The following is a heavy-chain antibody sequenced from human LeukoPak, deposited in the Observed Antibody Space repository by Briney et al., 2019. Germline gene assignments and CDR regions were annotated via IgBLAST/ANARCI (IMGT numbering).Heavy chain of an antibody. D-gene: IGHD6-6*01. J-gene: IGHJ6*03. V-gene: IGHV4-59*01. CDR2: IYYSGST. CDR1: GGSISSYY. Sequence: PSETLSLTCTVSGGSISSYYWSWIRQPPGKGLEWIGYIYYSGSTNYNPSLKSRVTISVDTSKNQFSLKLSSVTAADTAVYCCARALQDSSSSYYYYYYMDVWGKGTTVTVSS. CDR3: ARALQDSSSSYYYYYYMDV.